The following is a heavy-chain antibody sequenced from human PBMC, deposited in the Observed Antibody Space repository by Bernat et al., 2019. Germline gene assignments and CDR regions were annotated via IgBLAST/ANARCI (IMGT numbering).Heavy chain of an antibody. CDR1: GGSISSYY. CDR3: ARHRTGYSSFWGYGMDV. Sequence: QVQLQESGPGLVKPSETLSLTCTVSGGSISSYYWSWIRQPPGKGLVWIGYIYYSGSTNYNPSLKSRVTIAVDTSKNQFSLTLSSVTAADTAVYYCARHRTGYSSFWGYGMDVWGQGTTVTVSS. V-gene: IGHV4-59*08. CDR2: IYYSGST. J-gene: IGHJ6*02. D-gene: IGHD5-18*01.